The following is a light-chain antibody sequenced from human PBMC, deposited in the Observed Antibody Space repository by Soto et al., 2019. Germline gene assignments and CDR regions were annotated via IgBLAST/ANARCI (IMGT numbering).Light chain of an antibody. V-gene: IGLV6-57*04. CDR3: QSSGDSNHVI. Sequence: NFMLTQPHSVSESPGKTVTISCTRSSGRIASKYVQWYQQRPGSAPTTVIYEDRQRPSGVPDRFSGSIDTSSNSSSLTISGLKTEYGADYDFQSSGDSNHVIVGGGTKLTVL. J-gene: IGLJ2*01. CDR1: SGRIASKY. CDR2: EDR.